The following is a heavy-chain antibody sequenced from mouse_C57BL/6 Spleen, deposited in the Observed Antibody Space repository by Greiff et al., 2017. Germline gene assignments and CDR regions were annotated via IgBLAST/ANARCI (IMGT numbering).Heavy chain of an antibody. Sequence: EVQLVESEGGLVQPGSSMKLSCTASGFTFSDYYMAWVRQVPEKGLEWVANINYDGSSTYYLDSLKSRFIISRDNAKNILYLQMSSLKSEDTATYYCARAVYYGSSYVGYAMDYWGQGTSVTVSS. CDR3: ARAVYYGSSYVGYAMDY. J-gene: IGHJ4*01. D-gene: IGHD1-1*01. V-gene: IGHV5-16*01. CDR2: INYDGSST. CDR1: GFTFSDYY.